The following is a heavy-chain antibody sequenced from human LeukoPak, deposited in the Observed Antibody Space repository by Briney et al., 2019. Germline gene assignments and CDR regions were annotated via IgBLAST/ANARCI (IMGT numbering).Heavy chain of an antibody. CDR3: AKPPYTDARSSSWYMDV. CDR2: IRYDGSNK. Sequence: GGSLRLSCAASGFTFSSYGMHWVRQAPGKGLEWVAFIRYDGSNKYYADSVKGRFTISRDNSKNTLYLQMNSLRAEDTAVYYCAKPPYTDARSSSWYMDVWGKGTTVTVSS. V-gene: IGHV3-30*02. D-gene: IGHD6-13*01. CDR1: GFTFSSYG. J-gene: IGHJ6*03.